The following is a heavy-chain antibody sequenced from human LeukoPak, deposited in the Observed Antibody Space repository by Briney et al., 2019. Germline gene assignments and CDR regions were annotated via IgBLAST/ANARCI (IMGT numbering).Heavy chain of an antibody. CDR3: ARGRGARYYDSSGLYYFDH. CDR2: INPNSGGT. Sequence: GASVKVSCKASGYTFTDYYIHWVRQAPGQGLEWMAWINPNSGGTNYAQNFQGRVTMTRDTSINTAYMDLSRLTSDDTAVYYCARGRGARYYDSSGLYYFDHWGQGTLVTVSS. J-gene: IGHJ4*02. D-gene: IGHD3-22*01. V-gene: IGHV1-2*02. CDR1: GYTFTDYY.